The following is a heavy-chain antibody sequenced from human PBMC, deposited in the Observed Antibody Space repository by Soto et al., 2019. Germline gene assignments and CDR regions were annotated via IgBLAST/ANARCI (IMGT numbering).Heavy chain of an antibody. CDR1: GFTFSSYG. CDR2: IWYDGSNK. CDR3: ATFGHTAEAGTHYFDY. Sequence: QVQLVESGGGVVQPGRSLRLSCAASGFTFSSYGMHWVRQAPGKGLEWVAVIWYDGSNKYYADSVKGRFTISRDNSKNKRYLQMNSLRAEETAVYYCATFGHTAEAGTHYFDYWGQGTLVTVSS. V-gene: IGHV3-33*01. D-gene: IGHD6-13*01. J-gene: IGHJ4*02.